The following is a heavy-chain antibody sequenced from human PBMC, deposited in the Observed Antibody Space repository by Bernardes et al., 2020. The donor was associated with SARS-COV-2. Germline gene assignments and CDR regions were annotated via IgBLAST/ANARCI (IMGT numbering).Heavy chain of an antibody. CDR2: IDWDDDK. J-gene: IGHJ4*02. Sequence: SFPTLVKPTQTLTLTCTFSGFSLSTSGMCVSWIRQPPGKALEWLALIDWDDDKYYSTSLKTRLTISKDTSKNQVVLTMTNMDPVDTATYYCARIGEWFGELAFDYWGQGTLVTVSS. CDR1: GFSLSTSGMC. D-gene: IGHD3-10*01. V-gene: IGHV2-70*01. CDR3: ARIGEWFGELAFDY.